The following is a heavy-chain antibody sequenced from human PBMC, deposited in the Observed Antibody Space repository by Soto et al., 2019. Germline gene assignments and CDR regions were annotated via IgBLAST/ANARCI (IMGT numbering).Heavy chain of an antibody. D-gene: IGHD3-22*01. CDR2: IIPIFGTA. Sequence: QVQLVQSGAEVKKPGSSVKVSCKASGGTFSSYAISWVRQAPGQGLDWMGGIIPIFGTANYAQKFQGRVTITADESTSTAYMELSSLRSEDTAVYYCARSRAYYYDSSGSDSVFDYWGQGTLVTVSS. J-gene: IGHJ4*02. CDR1: GGTFSSYA. CDR3: ARSRAYYYDSSGSDSVFDY. V-gene: IGHV1-69*01.